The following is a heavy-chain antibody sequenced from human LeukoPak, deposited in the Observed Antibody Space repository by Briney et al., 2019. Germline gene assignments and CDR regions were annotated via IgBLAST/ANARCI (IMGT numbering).Heavy chain of an antibody. J-gene: IGHJ5*02. CDR3: ARWWEFPYNWFDP. V-gene: IGHV4-39*07. CDR2: MYYSGST. D-gene: IGHD1-26*01. CDR1: GGSISSSNYY. Sequence: SETLSLTCTVSGGSISSSNYYWGWIRQPPGKGLEWIGSMYYSGSTNYNPSLKSRVTISVDTSKNQFFLKLSSVTAADTAVYYCARWWEFPYNWFDPWGQGTLVTVSS.